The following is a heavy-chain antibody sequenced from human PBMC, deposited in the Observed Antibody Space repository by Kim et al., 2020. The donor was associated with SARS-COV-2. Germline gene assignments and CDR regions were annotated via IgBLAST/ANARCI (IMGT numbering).Heavy chain of an antibody. D-gene: IGHD5-12*01. V-gene: IGHV3-33*01. CDR3: ARGPVDAKDGCYFD. CDR1: GFSFSSYG. CDR2: ISYDGSDK. J-gene: IGHJ2*01. Sequence: GGSLRLSCAASGFSFSSYGMHWVRQAPGKGLEWVAFISYDGSDKFYADSVKGRFTISRDNSNNTLSLQTNSLRAEDTAVFYCARGPVDAKDGCYFD.